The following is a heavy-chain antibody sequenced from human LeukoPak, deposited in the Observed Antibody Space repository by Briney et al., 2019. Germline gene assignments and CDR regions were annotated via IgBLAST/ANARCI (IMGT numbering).Heavy chain of an antibody. CDR3: ARGRFSFLDY. Sequence: GASVKVSCKASGYTFTSYDINWVRQATGQGLEWMGWMNPNSGNTGYAQKFQGRVTITRNTSISTAYMELSSPRSEDTAAYYCARGRFSFLDYWGQGTLVTVSS. D-gene: IGHD3-3*01. CDR1: GYTFTSYD. V-gene: IGHV1-8*03. CDR2: MNPNSGNT. J-gene: IGHJ4*02.